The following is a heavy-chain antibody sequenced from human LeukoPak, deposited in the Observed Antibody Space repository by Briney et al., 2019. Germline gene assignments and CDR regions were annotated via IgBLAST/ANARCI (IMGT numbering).Heavy chain of an antibody. CDR1: GFTFSSYG. CDR2: ISYDGSNK. V-gene: IGHV3-30*18. J-gene: IGHJ4*02. Sequence: GGSLRLSCAASGFTFSSYGMHWVRQAPGKGLEWVAVISYDGSNKYYADSVKGRFTISRDNSKNTLYLQMNSLRAEDTAVYYCAKSSSSRLCDYWGQGTLVTVSS. CDR3: AKSSSSRLCDY. D-gene: IGHD6-19*01.